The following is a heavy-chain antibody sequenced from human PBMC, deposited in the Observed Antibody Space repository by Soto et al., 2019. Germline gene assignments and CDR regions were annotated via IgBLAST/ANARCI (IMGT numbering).Heavy chain of an antibody. CDR2: IYYSDSI. CDR3: ARDRNYGGNSPYFDY. J-gene: IGHJ4*02. D-gene: IGHD4-17*01. Sequence: SETLSLTCTVPGGSIGRYYWSWIRQPPGKGLEWIGYIYYSDSINYNPSLKSRVIISDDTSKNQFSLRLSSVTAADTAVYYCARDRNYGGNSPYFDYWGQGVLVTVSS. CDR1: GGSIGRYY. V-gene: IGHV4-59*01.